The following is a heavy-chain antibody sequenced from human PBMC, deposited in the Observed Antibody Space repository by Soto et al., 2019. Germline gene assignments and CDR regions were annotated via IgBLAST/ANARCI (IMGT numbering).Heavy chain of an antibody. V-gene: IGHV3-7*05. Sequence: EVQLVESGGGLVQPGVSLRLACVISGSTLSSHWITWVRQAPGKGLEWVASINQDGFGKHYLDYVKGRFTISRDTAKSSLYLQMVSLRVEDTAVYYCAKDHGSGSYPYWGQGTLFTFS. CDR2: INQDGFGK. D-gene: IGHD1-26*01. CDR1: GSTLSSHW. CDR3: AKDHGSGSYPY. J-gene: IGHJ4*02.